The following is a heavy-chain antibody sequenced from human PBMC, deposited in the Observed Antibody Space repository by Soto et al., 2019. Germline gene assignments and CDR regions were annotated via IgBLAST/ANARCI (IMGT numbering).Heavy chain of an antibody. CDR2: IYYSGST. J-gene: IGHJ6*02. CDR1: GGSISSGDYY. D-gene: IGHD1-1*01. Sequence: SETLSLTCTVSGGSISSGDYYWSWIRQPPGKGLEWIGYIYYSGSTYYNPSLKSRVTISVDTSKNQFSLKLSSVTAADTAVYYYARVRGQLPDYYYYYGMDVWGQGTTVTVSS. V-gene: IGHV4-30-4*01. CDR3: ARVRGQLPDYYYYYGMDV.